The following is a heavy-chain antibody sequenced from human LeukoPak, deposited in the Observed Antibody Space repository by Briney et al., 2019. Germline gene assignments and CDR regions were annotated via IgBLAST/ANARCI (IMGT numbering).Heavy chain of an antibody. Sequence: GSSVKVSCKASGGTFSSYAISWVRQAPGQGLEWMGGIIPIFGTANYAQKFQGRVTITADESTSPAYVELSSLRSEDTAVYYCVPKGNEGYWGQGTLVTVSS. V-gene: IGHV1-69*01. CDR3: VPKGNEGY. CDR1: GGTFSSYA. D-gene: IGHD1-1*01. J-gene: IGHJ4*02. CDR2: IIPIFGTA.